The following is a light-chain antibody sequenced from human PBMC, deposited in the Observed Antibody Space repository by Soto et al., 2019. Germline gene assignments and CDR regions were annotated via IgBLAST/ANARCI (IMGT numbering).Light chain of an antibody. V-gene: IGKV3-15*01. CDR1: ESVSSN. CDR3: QQYNKWPLT. CDR2: AAS. J-gene: IGKJ4*01. Sequence: EIVMTQSPATLSLSPGERATISCRASESVSSNLAWYQQKPGQAPRLLIFAASTRATGIPARFSGSGSGTEFTLTISSLQSEDFAVYYCQQYNKWPLTFGGGTKVEIK.